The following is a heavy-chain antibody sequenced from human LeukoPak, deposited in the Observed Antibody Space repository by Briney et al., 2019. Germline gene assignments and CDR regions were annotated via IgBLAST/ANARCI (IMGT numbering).Heavy chain of an antibody. CDR2: IWYDGSNK. CDR3: AREGSSGRDPDQYYFDY. Sequence: GGSLRLSCAASGFTFSSYGMHWVRQAPGKGLEWVADIWYDGSNKYYADSVKGRFTISRDNSKNTLYLQMNSLRAEDTAVYYCAREGSSGRDPDQYYFDYWGQGTLVTVSS. V-gene: IGHV3-33*01. J-gene: IGHJ4*02. D-gene: IGHD3-10*01. CDR1: GFTFSSYG.